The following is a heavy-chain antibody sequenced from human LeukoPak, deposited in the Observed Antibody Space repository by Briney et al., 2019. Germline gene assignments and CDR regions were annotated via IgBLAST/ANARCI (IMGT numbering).Heavy chain of an antibody. CDR3: ARAGSYSMNEYDY. Sequence: GGSLRLSCAASGFTVSSNYMSWVRQAPGKGLEWVSVIYSGGSTYYADSVKGRFTISRDNSKNTLYLQMNSLRAEDTAVYYCARAGSYSMNEYDYWGQGTLVTVSS. D-gene: IGHD2/OR15-2a*01. CDR2: IYSGGST. J-gene: IGHJ4*02. V-gene: IGHV3-66*01. CDR1: GFTVSSNY.